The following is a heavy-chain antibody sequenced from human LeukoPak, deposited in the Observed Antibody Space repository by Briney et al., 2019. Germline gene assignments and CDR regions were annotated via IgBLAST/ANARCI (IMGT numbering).Heavy chain of an antibody. J-gene: IGHJ4*02. CDR3: ATVTKVDFDY. D-gene: IGHD4-11*01. CDR1: GFTFSSYT. Sequence: PGGSLRLSCAASGFTFSSYTFYWFRQAPGKGLEWVASVSVEGIGRYFPGSVEGRFAISRDDSKKSVFLQMSNLRPEDTAVYFCATVTKVDFDYWGQGTLVTVSS. CDR2: VSVEGIGR. V-gene: IGHV3-30*09.